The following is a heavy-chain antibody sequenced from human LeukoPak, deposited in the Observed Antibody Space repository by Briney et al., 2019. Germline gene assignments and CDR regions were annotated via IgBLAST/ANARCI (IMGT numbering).Heavy chain of an antibody. Sequence: PSETLSLTCTVSGGSISSGGYYWSWIRQHPGKGLEWIGYIYYSGSTYYNPSLKSRVTISVDTSKNQFSLKLSSVTAADTAVYYCARRDYYDSSGYYTPPFDYWGQGTLVTVSS. J-gene: IGHJ4*02. CDR2: IYYSGST. CDR3: ARRDYYDSSGYYTPPFDY. CDR1: GGSISSGGYY. D-gene: IGHD3-22*01. V-gene: IGHV4-31*03.